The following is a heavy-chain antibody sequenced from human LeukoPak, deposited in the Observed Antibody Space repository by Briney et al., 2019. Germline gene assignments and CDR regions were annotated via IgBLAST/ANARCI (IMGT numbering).Heavy chain of an antibody. CDR3: AKDLRGLMSGSYSNY. Sequence: GGSLRLSCAASGFTFSSYAMSWVRQAPGKGLEWVAAISASGGSTYYADSVKGRFTISRDNSKNTLYLQLNSLRAEDTAVYYCAKDLRGLMSGSYSNYWGQGTLVTVSS. CDR1: GFTFSSYA. V-gene: IGHV3-23*01. CDR2: ISASGGST. D-gene: IGHD1-26*01. J-gene: IGHJ4*02.